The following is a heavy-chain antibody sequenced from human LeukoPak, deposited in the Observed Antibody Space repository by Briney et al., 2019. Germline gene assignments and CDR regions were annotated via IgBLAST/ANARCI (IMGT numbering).Heavy chain of an antibody. V-gene: IGHV3-33*06. J-gene: IGHJ4*03. D-gene: IGHD3-22*01. CDR3: AKANHYYYDSSGYYPLDY. CDR2: IWYDGSNK. Sequence: GRSLRLSCAASGFTFSSYGMHWVRQAPGKGLEWVAVIWYDGSNKYYADSVKGRFTISRDNYKNTLYLQMNSLRAEDTAVYYCAKANHYYYDSSGYYPLDYWGQGTTVTVSS. CDR1: GFTFSSYG.